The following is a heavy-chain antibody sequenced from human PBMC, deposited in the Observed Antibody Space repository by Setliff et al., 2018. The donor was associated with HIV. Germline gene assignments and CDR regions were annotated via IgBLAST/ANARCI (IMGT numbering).Heavy chain of an antibody. CDR2: IYVYNSERT. D-gene: IGHD6-19*01. CDR3: ARAVNFDY. J-gene: IGHJ4*02. V-gene: IGHV4-59*01. Sequence: PSETLSLTCSVSGGSFSGYYWSWIRQPPGKGLEWIGYIYVYNSERTNYNPSLTSRVIISVDTSRNQFSLRLTSVTAADTAIYYCARAVNFDYWGQGTQVTVSS. CDR1: GGSFSGYY.